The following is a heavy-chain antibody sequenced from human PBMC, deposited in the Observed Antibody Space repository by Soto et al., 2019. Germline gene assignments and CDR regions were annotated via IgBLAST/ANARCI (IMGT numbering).Heavy chain of an antibody. CDR2: INAGNGNT. V-gene: IGHV1-3*01. J-gene: IGHJ1*01. D-gene: IGHD6-13*01. Sequence: QVQLVQSGAEVKKPGASVKVSCKASGYTFTSYAMHWVRQAPGQRREWMGWINAGNGNTKYSQKFQGRVTITRDTSASTAYMELSSLRSEDTAVYYCASSSSQFREYFQHWGQGTLVTVSS. CDR3: ASSSSQFREYFQH. CDR1: GYTFTSYA.